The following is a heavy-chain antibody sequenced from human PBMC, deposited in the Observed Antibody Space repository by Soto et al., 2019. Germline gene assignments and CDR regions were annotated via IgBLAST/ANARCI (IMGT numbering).Heavy chain of an antibody. Sequence: ASVKVSCKASGYTFTGYYMHWVRQAPGQGLEWMGWINPNSCGTNYAQKFQGRVTMTRDTSISTAYMELSRLRSDDTAVYYCARWGAMVRGVIKSPRPYYYYGMDVWGQGTTVTVSS. CDR2: INPNSCGT. D-gene: IGHD3-10*01. CDR3: ARWGAMVRGVIKSPRPYYYYGMDV. V-gene: IGHV1-2*02. J-gene: IGHJ6*02. CDR1: GYTFTGYY.